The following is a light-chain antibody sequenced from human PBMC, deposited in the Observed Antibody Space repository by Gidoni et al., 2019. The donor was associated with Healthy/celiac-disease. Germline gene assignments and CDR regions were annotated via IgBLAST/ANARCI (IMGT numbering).Light chain of an antibody. CDR2: AAS. CDR1: QGISSY. J-gene: IGKJ2*01. V-gene: IGKV1-9*01. Sequence: IQLTQSPSFLSASVGDRVTITCRASQGISSYLAWYQQKPGKAPKLLIYAASTLQSGVPASFSGSGSGTEFTLTISSLQPEDFATYYCQQLNSYPYTFGQGTKLEIK. CDR3: QQLNSYPYT.